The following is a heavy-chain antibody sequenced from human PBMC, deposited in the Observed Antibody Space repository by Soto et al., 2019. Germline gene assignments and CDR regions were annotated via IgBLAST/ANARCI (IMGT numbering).Heavy chain of an antibody. J-gene: IGHJ4*02. CDR2: ISSDGNHQ. V-gene: IGHV3-30*03. CDR3: SRGTYYPQSSGLHADY. D-gene: IGHD3-22*01. Sequence: GGSLRLACATSGFMFNDYAMYWVRQAPGQGLEWVAMISSDGNHQFYVDNVRGRFTVSRDNSKNTLNLQMNSLRPEDTAVYYCSRGTYYPQSSGLHADYWGPGTVVTVSS. CDR1: GFMFNDYA.